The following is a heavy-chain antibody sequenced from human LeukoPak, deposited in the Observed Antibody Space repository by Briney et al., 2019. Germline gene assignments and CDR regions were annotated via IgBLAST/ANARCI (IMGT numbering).Heavy chain of an antibody. V-gene: IGHV4-59*01. D-gene: IGHD3-22*01. CDR3: ARDHSSGYSFDY. J-gene: IGHJ4*02. Sequence: PSETLSLTCTVSGGSISSYYWSWIRQPPGKGLEWIGDIYYSGYTNYNPSLKSRVTISVDTSKNQFSLKLRSVTAADTAVYYCARDHSSGYSFDYWGQGTLVTVSS. CDR2: IYYSGYT. CDR1: GGSISSYY.